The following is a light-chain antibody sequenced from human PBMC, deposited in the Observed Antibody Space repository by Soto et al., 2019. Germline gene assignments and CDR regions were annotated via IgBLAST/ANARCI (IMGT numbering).Light chain of an antibody. CDR1: QSISTW. CDR3: QQYKTYTT. CDR2: DAS. V-gene: IGKV1-5*01. Sequence: DIQMTQSPSTLSASVGDRVTITCRASQSISTWLVWYQQKPGKAPKVLIYDASSLQSGVPSRFSGHGSGTDFTLTSSSLQPADSAIYYCQQYKTYTTFGQGTKLEIK. J-gene: IGKJ2*01.